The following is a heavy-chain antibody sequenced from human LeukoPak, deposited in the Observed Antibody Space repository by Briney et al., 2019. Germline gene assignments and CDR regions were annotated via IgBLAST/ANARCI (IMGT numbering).Heavy chain of an antibody. J-gene: IGHJ4*02. CDR1: GFTVSSNY. V-gene: IGHV3-23*01. CDR2: ISGSGGST. Sequence: GGSLRLSCAASGFTVSSNYMSWVRQAPGKGLEWVSGISGSGGSTYYADSVKGRFIITRDNPKNTLYLQMNSLRAEDTAVYYCAKDYDSSGYSYWYFDYWGQGTLVTVSS. D-gene: IGHD3-22*01. CDR3: AKDYDSSGYSYWYFDY.